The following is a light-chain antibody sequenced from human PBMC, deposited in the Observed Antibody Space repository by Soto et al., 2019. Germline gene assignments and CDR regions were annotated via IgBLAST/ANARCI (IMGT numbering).Light chain of an antibody. V-gene: IGLV4-69*01. J-gene: IGLJ3*02. CDR1: SGHITHA. CDR3: QTWGTGIWV. CDR2: FNTDGSH. Sequence: QSVLTQMSSASASLGASVKLTCTLTSGHITHAIAWHQQQPEKGPRFLMKFNTDGSHSKGDGIPDRFSGSTSGADHYLTISSLQAEYEADYYCQTWGTGIWVFGGGTKLTV.